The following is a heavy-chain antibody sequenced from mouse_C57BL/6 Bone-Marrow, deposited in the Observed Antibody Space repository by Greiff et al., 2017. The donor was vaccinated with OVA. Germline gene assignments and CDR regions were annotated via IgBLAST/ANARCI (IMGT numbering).Heavy chain of an antibody. J-gene: IGHJ1*03. D-gene: IGHD4-1*01. V-gene: IGHV2-5*01. CDR3: AKMRLTGTFYWYFDV. CDR1: GFSLTSYG. Sequence: VQLQQSGPGLVQPSQSLSITCTVSGFSLTSYGVHWVRQSPGKGLEWLGVLWRGGSTDYNEAFMSRLSITTDNSKSQVFCKMNSLQADDTAIYYCAKMRLTGTFYWYFDVWGTGTTVTVSS. CDR2: LWRGGST.